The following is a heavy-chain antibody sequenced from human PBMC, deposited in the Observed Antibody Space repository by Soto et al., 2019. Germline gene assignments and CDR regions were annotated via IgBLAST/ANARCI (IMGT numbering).Heavy chain of an antibody. CDR1: GFSLSTSGVG. D-gene: IGHD2-2*01. CDR3: AHRPNCWSTSCFYFDY. CDR2: VYWDDEK. Sequence: QITLKESGPTLVKPTQTLTLTCTFSGFSLSTSGVGVGWIRQPPGKALEWLALVYWDDEKRYSPSLKSSLTLTKDTSKSQVVLTMTNMDPVDTATYYCAHRPNCWSTSCFYFDYWGQGILVTVSS. V-gene: IGHV2-5*02. J-gene: IGHJ4*02.